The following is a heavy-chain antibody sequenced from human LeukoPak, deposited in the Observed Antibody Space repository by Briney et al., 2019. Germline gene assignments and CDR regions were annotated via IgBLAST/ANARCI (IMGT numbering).Heavy chain of an antibody. CDR3: AKDLLSLSPHDYGDRTDY. D-gene: IGHD4-17*01. V-gene: IGHV3-74*01. CDR1: GFTFSSYW. Sequence: GGSLRLSCAASGFTFSSYWMHWVRQAPGKGLVWVSRIDTDGSRRDHADSVRGRFTISRDNAKNTLYLQMNSLRAEDTAVYYCAKDLLSLSPHDYGDRTDYWGQGTLVTVSS. J-gene: IGHJ4*02. CDR2: IDTDGSRR.